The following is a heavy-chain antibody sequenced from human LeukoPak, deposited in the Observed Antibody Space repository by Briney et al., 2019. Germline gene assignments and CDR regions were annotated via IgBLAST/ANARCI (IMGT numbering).Heavy chain of an antibody. CDR2: ISASGDNT. J-gene: IGHJ6*02. Sequence: PGGSLRLSCAASGFTFSSYAMSWVRQAPGKGLEWVSAISASGDNTYYADSVKGRFTFSRDNSKNTLYLQMNSLRAEDTAVYYCARESLPSGSYPYYYYYGMDVWGQGTTVTVSS. CDR3: ARESLPSGSYPYYYYYGMDV. D-gene: IGHD1-26*01. V-gene: IGHV3-23*01. CDR1: GFTFSSYA.